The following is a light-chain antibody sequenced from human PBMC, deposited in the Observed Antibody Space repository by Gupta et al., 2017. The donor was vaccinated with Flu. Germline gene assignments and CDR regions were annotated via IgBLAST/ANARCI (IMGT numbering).Light chain of an antibody. V-gene: IGKV3-15*01. CDR2: GAS. J-gene: IGKJ4*01. CDR3: QQCNTWPLT. CDR1: QSISSN. Sequence: PATLSVSPGETATLSCRASQSISSNLVWYQQKPGQAPRLLIYGASTRATGIPARLSGSGSGAEFTLTISSLLPEDFSVYYCQQCNTWPLTFGGGTKVEIK.